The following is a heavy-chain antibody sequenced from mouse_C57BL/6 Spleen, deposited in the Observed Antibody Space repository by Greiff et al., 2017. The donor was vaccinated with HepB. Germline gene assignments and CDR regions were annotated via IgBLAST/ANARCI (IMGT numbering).Heavy chain of an antibody. J-gene: IGHJ4*01. CDR1: GYAFSSYW. CDR3: ARSRASEYYAMDY. Sequence: VKLQQSGAELVKPGASVKISCKASGYAFSSYWMNWVKQRPGKGLEWIGQIYPGDGDTNYNGKFKGKATLTADKSSSTAYMQLSSLTSEDSAVYFCARSRASEYYAMDYWGQGTSVTVSS. V-gene: IGHV1-80*01. CDR2: IYPGDGDT.